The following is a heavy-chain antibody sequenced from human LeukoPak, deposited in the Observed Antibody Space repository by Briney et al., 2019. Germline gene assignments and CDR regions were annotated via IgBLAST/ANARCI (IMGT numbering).Heavy chain of an antibody. Sequence: GGSLRLSCAASGFTFSSYWMHWVRQAPGKGLVWVSRINSDGSSTSYADSVKGRFTISRDNAKNTLYLQMNSLRAEDTAAYYCARDSPTTMVVDYWGQGTLVTVSS. CDR1: GFTFSSYW. CDR3: ARDSPTTMVVDY. D-gene: IGHD5-18*01. CDR2: INSDGSST. J-gene: IGHJ4*02. V-gene: IGHV3-74*01.